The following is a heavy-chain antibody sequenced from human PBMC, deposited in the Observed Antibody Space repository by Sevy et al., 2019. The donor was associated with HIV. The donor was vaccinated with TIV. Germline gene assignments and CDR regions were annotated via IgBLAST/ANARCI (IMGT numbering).Heavy chain of an antibody. J-gene: IGHJ4*02. D-gene: IGHD2-15*01. V-gene: IGHV4-38-2*02. CDR1: GYSISSGYY. CDR2: IYHSGST. CDR3: ARAETLYRPRYCSGGSCYLNPRCSSGWYGGD. Sequence: SETLSLTCTVSGYSISSGYYWGWIRQPPGKGLEWIGSIYHSGSTYYNPSLKSRVTISVDTSKNQFSLKLSSVTAADTAEYYCARAETLYRPRYCSGGSCYLNPRCSSGWYGGDWGQGTLVTVSS.